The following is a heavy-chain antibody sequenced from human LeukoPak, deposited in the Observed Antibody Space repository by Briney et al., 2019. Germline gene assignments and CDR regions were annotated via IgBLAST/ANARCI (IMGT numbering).Heavy chain of an antibody. Sequence: SETLSLTCTVSGVSTTNGIYYWAWIRQSPGKGLEWIGSVHNVGSTYYNLSLRSRVTMSIDTSKNQFSLRLNSVTAADTAVYYCARHAEYNSGWHFYLGHWGQGILVTVSS. V-gene: IGHV4-39*01. CDR2: VHNVGST. CDR1: GVSTTNGIYY. J-gene: IGHJ4*02. D-gene: IGHD6-19*01. CDR3: ARHAEYNSGWHFYLGH.